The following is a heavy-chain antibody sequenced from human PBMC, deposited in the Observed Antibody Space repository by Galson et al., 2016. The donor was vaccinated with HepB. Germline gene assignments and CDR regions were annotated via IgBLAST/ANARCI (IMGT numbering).Heavy chain of an antibody. CDR1: GGYIRNSDYF. CDR2: IYANGNA. J-gene: IGHJ5*02. Sequence: TLSLTCTVSGGYIRNSDYFWTWIRQPARQQPAWIGRIYANGNANYNSSLKSRVSISVDTANNQFSLNVWPVSAADTAVYYCARGEAGVGVPGRNWFDVWGRGLLVTVSS. CDR3: ARGEAGVGVPGRNWFDV. D-gene: IGHD3-3*01. V-gene: IGHV4-61*02.